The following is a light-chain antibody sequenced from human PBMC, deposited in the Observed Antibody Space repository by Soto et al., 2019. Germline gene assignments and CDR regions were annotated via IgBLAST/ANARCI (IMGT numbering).Light chain of an antibody. J-gene: IGLJ1*01. CDR2: DVT. V-gene: IGLV2-11*01. CDR3: CSYAGNYTYV. CDR1: SSDVGGYNY. Sequence: QSVLTQPASVSGSPGQSITLSCTGASSDVGGYNYVSWYQQNPGKAPKLMIHDVTKRPSGVPDRFSGSKSGNTASLTISGLQAEDEADYYCCSYAGNYTYVFGTGTKVTVL.